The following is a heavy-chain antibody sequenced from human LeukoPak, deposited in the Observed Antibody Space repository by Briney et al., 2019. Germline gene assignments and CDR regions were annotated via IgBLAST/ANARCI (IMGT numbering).Heavy chain of an antibody. CDR3: AREEMATIPFDY. Sequence: VSVKVSCKASGYTFTGYYMHWVRQAPGQGLEWMGWINPNSGGTNYAQKFQGRVTMTRDTSISTAYMELSRLRSDDTAVYYCAREEMATIPFDYWGQGTLVTVSS. CDR2: INPNSGGT. V-gene: IGHV1-2*02. D-gene: IGHD5-24*01. CDR1: GYTFTGYY. J-gene: IGHJ4*02.